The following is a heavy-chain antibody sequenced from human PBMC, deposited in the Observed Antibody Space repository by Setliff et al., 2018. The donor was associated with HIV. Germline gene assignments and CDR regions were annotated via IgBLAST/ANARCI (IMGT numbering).Heavy chain of an antibody. CDR1: GFTFGDYA. V-gene: IGHV3-49*04. CDR2: IRSKAYGGTT. CDR3: TRTPLYGSGSPYLSY. J-gene: IGHJ4*02. D-gene: IGHD3-10*01. Sequence: GGSLRLSCTASGFTFGDYAMSWVRQAPGKGLEWVGFIRSKAYGGTTEYAASVKGRFTISRDDSKSIAYLQMNSLKTEDTAVYYCTRTPLYGSGSPYLSYWGQGTLVTVSS.